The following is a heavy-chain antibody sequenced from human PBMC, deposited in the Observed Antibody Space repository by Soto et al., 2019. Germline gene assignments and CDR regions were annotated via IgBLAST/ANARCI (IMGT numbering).Heavy chain of an antibody. D-gene: IGHD6-19*01. CDR1: GGSISSGDYY. CDR3: ARGAVVYGDS. J-gene: IGHJ4*02. CDR2: IYYSGST. V-gene: IGHV4-30-4*01. Sequence: QVQLQESGPGLVKPSQTLSLTCTVSGGSISSGDYYWSWIRQPPGKGLEWIGYIYYSGSTYYNPSLRSRVTISVDTSRIQFSLKRSSVPPADPAVYYCARGAVVYGDSWGQGTRVTVSS.